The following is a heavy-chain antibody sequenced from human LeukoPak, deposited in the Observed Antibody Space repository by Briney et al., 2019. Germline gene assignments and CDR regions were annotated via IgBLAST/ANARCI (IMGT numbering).Heavy chain of an antibody. CDR2: ISSSSSYI. CDR3: AKRRTTVISLDQ. CDR1: GFTFSSYS. J-gene: IGHJ4*02. V-gene: IGHV3-21*04. D-gene: IGHD4-11*01. Sequence: GGSLRLSCAASGFTFSSYSMNWVRQAPGKGLEWVSSISSSSSYIYYADSVKGRFTISRDNAKNSLYLQMNSLRAEDTAVYYCAKRRTTVISLDQWGQGTLVTVSS.